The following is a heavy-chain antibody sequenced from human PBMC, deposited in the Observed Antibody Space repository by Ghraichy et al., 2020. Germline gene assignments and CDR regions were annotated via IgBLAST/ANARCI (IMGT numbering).Heavy chain of an antibody. J-gene: IGHJ4*02. CDR1: GGSISSYY. CDR2: IYYSGST. V-gene: IGHV4-59*01. CDR3: ARALDDYGGNSGEFDY. Sequence: SETLSLTCTVSGGSISSYYWSWIRQPPGKGLEWIGYIYYSGSTNYNPSLKSRVTISVDTSKNQFSLKLSSVTAADTAVYYCARALDDYGGNSGEFDYWGQGTLVTVSS. D-gene: IGHD4-23*01.